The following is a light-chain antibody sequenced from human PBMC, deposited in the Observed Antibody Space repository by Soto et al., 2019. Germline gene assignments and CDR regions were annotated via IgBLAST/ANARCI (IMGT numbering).Light chain of an antibody. J-gene: IGKJ4*01. V-gene: IGKV3-15*01. CDR2: GAS. Sequence: EIVMTQSPATLSVSPGERATLSCRASQSVSSNLAWYQQKPGQAPRLLIYGASTRATGIPARFSGSGSGTEFTLTISSLPSEDFAVYSCQQYNNWPRTFGGGTKVEIK. CDR1: QSVSSN. CDR3: QQYNNWPRT.